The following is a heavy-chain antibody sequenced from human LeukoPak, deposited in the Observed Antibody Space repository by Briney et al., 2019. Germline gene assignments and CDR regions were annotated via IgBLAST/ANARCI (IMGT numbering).Heavy chain of an antibody. CDR1: GFTFSSYG. J-gene: IGHJ5*02. Sequence: GGSLRLSCAASGFTFSSYGMNWVRQAPGKGLEGVAVIWYDGSNKYYADSVKGRFTISRDNSKNTLYLQMNSLRAEDTAVYYCARAQKGAYWFDPWGQGTLVTVSS. V-gene: IGHV3-33*01. CDR3: ARAQKGAYWFDP. D-gene: IGHD3-16*01. CDR2: IWYDGSNK.